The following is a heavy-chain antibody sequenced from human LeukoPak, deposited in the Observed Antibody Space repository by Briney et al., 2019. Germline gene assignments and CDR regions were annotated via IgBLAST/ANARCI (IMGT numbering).Heavy chain of an antibody. V-gene: IGHV3-9*03. CDR1: GFTFDDYA. J-gene: IGHJ4*02. CDR3: AKDYSRSGLSSFDY. CDR2: ISWNSGSI. Sequence: GRSLRLSCAASGFTFDDYAMHWVRQAPGKGLEWVSGISWNSGSIGYADSVKGRFTISRDNAKNSLYLQMNSLRAEDMALYYCAKDYSRSGLSSFDYWGQGTPVTVSS. D-gene: IGHD1-26*01.